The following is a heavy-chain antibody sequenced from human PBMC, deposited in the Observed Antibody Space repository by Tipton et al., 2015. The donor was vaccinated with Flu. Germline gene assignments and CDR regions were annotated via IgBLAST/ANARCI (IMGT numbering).Heavy chain of an antibody. D-gene: IGHD6-19*01. CDR1: GFSFGDYV. Sequence: SLRLSCVGSGFSFGDYVMSWVRQVPGKGLEWVSGINWNGGRTNYADSLKGRFTIYRDHGKDSLFLQLNSLRVEDTDFYRCGTRGGPVAAIDGCGQGTLVTGSS. CDR3: GTRGGPVAAIDG. V-gene: IGHV3-20*01. CDR2: INWNGGRT. J-gene: IGHJ4*02.